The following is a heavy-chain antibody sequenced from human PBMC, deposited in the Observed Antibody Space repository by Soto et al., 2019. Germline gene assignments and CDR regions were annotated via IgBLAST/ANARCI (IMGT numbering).Heavy chain of an antibody. D-gene: IGHD6-6*01. V-gene: IGHV1-58*01. CDR2: IVVGSGNT. CDR1: GFTFTTSA. J-gene: IGHJ6*02. CDR3: AATLDSSSGQYYYYGMDV. Sequence: SVKVSCKASGFTFTTSAVQWVRQARGQRLEWIGWIVVGSGNTNYAQKFQERVTITRDMSTSTAYMELSSLRSEDTAVYYCAATLDSSSGQYYYYGMDVWGQGTTVTVSS.